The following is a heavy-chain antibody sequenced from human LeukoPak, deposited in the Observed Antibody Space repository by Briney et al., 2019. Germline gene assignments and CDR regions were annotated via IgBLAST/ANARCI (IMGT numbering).Heavy chain of an antibody. D-gene: IGHD6-19*01. CDR2: INHSGST. CDR3: AKDGGAVARGLDY. V-gene: IGHV4-34*01. J-gene: IGHJ4*02. Sequence: SETLSLTCAVYGGSFSGYYWSWISQPPGKGLEWIGEINHSGSTNYNPSLKSRVTISVDTSKNQFSLKLSSVTAADTAVYYCAKDGGAVARGLDYWGQGTLVTVSS. CDR1: GGSFSGYY.